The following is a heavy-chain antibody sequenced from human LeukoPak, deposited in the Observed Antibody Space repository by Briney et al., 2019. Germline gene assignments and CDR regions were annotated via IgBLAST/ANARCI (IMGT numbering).Heavy chain of an antibody. J-gene: IGHJ4*02. CDR1: GYSFTSYW. CDR2: IYPGDSDT. Sequence: GESLKISCKGSGYSFTSYWIGWVRQMPGKGLEWMGIIYPGDSDTRYSPSFQGQVTISADKSISTAYLQWSSLKASDTAMYYCATTAYYYDSSGYEGYFDYWGQGTLVTVSS. CDR3: ATTAYYYDSSGYEGYFDY. D-gene: IGHD3-22*01. V-gene: IGHV5-51*01.